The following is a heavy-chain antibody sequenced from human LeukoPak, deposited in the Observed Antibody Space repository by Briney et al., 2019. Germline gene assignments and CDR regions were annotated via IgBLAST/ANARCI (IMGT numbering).Heavy chain of an antibody. D-gene: IGHD6-19*01. Sequence: GSLRLSCAASGFTFSSYAMTWVRQAPGKGLEWVSSIGGGGGGTSYADSVKGRFTISRDNSKNTLYLQMNSLRAEDTAVYYCATEFLGAVAETGDYWGQGALVTVSS. CDR1: GFTFSSYA. V-gene: IGHV3-23*01. CDR2: IGGGGGGT. J-gene: IGHJ4*02. CDR3: ATEFLGAVAETGDY.